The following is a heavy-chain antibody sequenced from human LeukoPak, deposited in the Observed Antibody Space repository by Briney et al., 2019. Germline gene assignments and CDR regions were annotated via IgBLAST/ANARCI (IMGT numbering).Heavy chain of an antibody. CDR1: GGSISSSSYY. D-gene: IGHD4-17*01. CDR3: ARARNDYGDHGLDY. V-gene: IGHV4-39*07. J-gene: IGHJ4*02. CDR2: IYYSGST. Sequence: SETLSLTCTVSGGSISSSSYYWGWIRQPPGKGLEWIGSIYYSGSTYYNPSLKSRVTISVDTSKNQFSLKLSSVTAADTAVYYCARARNDYGDHGLDYWGQGTLVTVSS.